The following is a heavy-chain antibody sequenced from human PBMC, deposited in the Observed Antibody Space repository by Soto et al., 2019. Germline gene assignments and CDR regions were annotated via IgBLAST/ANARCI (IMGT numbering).Heavy chain of an antibody. CDR1: GYTFTSYY. J-gene: IGHJ3*02. V-gene: IGHV1-46*03. CDR2: INPSGGST. CDR3: ARGGYCSGGSCYDVIFEAFDI. Sequence: ASVKVSCKASGYTFTSYYMHWVRQAPGQGLEWMGIINPSGGSTSYAQKFQGRVTMTRDTSTSTVYMELSSLRSEDTAVYYCARGGYCSGGSCYDVIFEAFDIWGQGTMVTVSS. D-gene: IGHD2-15*01.